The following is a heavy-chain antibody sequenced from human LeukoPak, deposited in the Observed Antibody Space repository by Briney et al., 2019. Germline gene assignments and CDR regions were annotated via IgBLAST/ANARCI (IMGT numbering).Heavy chain of an antibody. Sequence: PSETLSLTCAVYGGSFSGYYWSWIRQPPGKGLEWIGEINHSGSTNYNPSLKSRVTISVDTAKNQFSLKLSSVTAADTAVYYCARGSPRFWSGYYTGKEDNWFDPWGQGTLVTVSS. V-gene: IGHV4-34*01. CDR1: GGSFSGYY. J-gene: IGHJ5*02. D-gene: IGHD3-3*01. CDR2: INHSGST. CDR3: ARGSPRFWSGYYTGKEDNWFDP.